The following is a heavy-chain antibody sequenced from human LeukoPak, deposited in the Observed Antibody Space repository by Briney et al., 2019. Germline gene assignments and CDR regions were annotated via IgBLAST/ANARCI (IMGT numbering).Heavy chain of an antibody. J-gene: IGHJ4*02. Sequence: GGSLRLSCAASGFTFSSYAMSWVRQAPGKGLEWVSAISGSGGSTYYADSVKGRFTISRDNAKNSLYLQMNSLRAEDTAVYYCARGRGYSYGYPIFDYWGQGTLVTVSS. V-gene: IGHV3-23*01. D-gene: IGHD5-18*01. CDR1: GFTFSSYA. CDR3: ARGRGYSYGYPIFDY. CDR2: ISGSGGST.